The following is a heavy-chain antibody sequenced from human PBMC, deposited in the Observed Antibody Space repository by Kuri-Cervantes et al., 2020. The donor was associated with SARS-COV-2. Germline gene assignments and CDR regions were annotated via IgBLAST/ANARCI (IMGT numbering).Heavy chain of an antibody. CDR2: INHSGST. V-gene: IGHV4-34*01. CDR3: ARGVDVDTAMVPYFDL. CDR1: GGSISGYY. D-gene: IGHD5-18*01. Sequence: SETLSLTCTVSGGSISGYYWSWIRQPPGKGLEWIGEINHSGSTNYNPSLKSRVTISVDTSKNQFSLKLSSVTAADTAVYYCARGVDVDTAMVPYFDLWGRGTLVTVSS. J-gene: IGHJ2*01.